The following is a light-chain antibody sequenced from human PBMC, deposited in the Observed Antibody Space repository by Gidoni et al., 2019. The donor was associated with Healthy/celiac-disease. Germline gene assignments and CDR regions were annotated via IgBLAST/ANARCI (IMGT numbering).Light chain of an antibody. V-gene: IGLV1-47*01. CDR3: AAWDDSLSGLVV. CDR1: SSNIGSNY. J-gene: IGLJ2*01. Sequence: QSVLTQPPSASGTPVQRVTISCSGSSSNIGSNYVYWYQQLSGTAPKLLIYRNNQRPSGVPDRFSGSKSGTEASLAISGLRSEDEADYYCAAWDDSLSGLVVFGGGTKLTVL. CDR2: RNN.